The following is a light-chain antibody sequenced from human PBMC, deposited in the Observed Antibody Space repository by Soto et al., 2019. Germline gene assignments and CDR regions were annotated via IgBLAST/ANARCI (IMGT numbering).Light chain of an antibody. Sequence: EIVMTQSPATLSVSPGERATLSCRASQSVSSNLAWYQQKPGQAPRLLIYGASTRATGIPARFSGSGSGTDFTLTISRLEPEDFAVYYCQQYVTSPFTFGPGTKVDI. CDR2: GAS. V-gene: IGKV3-15*01. J-gene: IGKJ3*01. CDR1: QSVSSN. CDR3: QQYVTSPFT.